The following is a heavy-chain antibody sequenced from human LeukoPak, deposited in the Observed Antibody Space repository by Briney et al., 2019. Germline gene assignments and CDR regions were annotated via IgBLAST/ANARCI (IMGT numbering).Heavy chain of an antibody. CDR1: GFTFSSYA. D-gene: IGHD2-2*01. CDR2: IKSKTDGGTT. V-gene: IGHV3-15*01. Sequence: GGSLRLSCAASGFTFSSYAMSWVRQAPGKGLEWVGRIKSKTDGGTTDYAAPVKGRFTISRDDSKNTLYLQMNSLKTEDTAVYYCTTDPRYCSSTSCYYHYYGMDVWGQGTTVTVSS. CDR3: TTDPRYCSSTSCYYHYYGMDV. J-gene: IGHJ6*02.